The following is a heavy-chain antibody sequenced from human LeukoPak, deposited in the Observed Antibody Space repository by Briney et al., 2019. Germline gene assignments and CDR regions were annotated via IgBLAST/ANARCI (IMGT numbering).Heavy chain of an antibody. CDR1: GYIFTSYN. CDR3: ARVFQKQLSDY. CDR2: INSSGGST. Sequence: ASVKVSCKTSGYIFTSYNMYWVRQAPGQGLEWMGIINSSGGSTNYAQKFQGRVTMTRDTSISTAYMELSRLRSDDTAVYYCARVFQKQLSDYWGQGSLVTVSS. D-gene: IGHD6-13*01. V-gene: IGHV1-46*01. J-gene: IGHJ4*02.